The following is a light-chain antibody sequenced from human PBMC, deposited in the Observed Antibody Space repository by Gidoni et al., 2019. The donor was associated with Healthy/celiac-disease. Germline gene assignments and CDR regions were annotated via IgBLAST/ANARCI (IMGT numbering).Light chain of an antibody. CDR2: WAS. Sequence: DIGMTHSPDSLAVSLGERSTINCKSSQRVLYSSNNKNYLACYQQKPGQPPQLLIFWASTRASGVPDRFSGSSSGTDFTLTISRLQAEYVAFYYLQQDYSPPYTFXQXTKLEIK. J-gene: IGKJ2*01. CDR1: QRVLYSSNNKNY. CDR3: QQDYSPPYT. V-gene: IGKV4-1*01.